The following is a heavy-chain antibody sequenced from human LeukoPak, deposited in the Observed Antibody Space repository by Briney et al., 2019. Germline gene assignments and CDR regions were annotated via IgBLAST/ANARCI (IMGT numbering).Heavy chain of an antibody. CDR2: ISYDGSNK. V-gene: IGHV3-30-3*01. J-gene: IGHJ4*02. CDR1: GFTFSSYA. CDR3: ARDLAVAALDY. D-gene: IGHD6-19*01. Sequence: GGSLRLSCAASGFTFSSYAMHWVRQAPGKGLEWVAVISYDGSNKYYADSVKGRFTISRDNSKNTLYLQMNSLRAEDTAVYYCARDLAVAALDYWGQGTLVPVSS.